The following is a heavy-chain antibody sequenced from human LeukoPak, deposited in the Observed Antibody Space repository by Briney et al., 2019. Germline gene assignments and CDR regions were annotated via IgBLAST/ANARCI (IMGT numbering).Heavy chain of an antibody. Sequence: GRSLRLSCAASGFTFSSDGMRWVRHAPGKGLEWVAVIWYDGSNKYYADSVKGRFTISRDNSKNTLYLQMNSLRAEATAVYYCARDFYLDYGDPNRFDPWGQGTLVTVSS. J-gene: IGHJ5*02. CDR1: GFTFSSDG. CDR3: ARDFYLDYGDPNRFDP. D-gene: IGHD4-17*01. CDR2: IWYDGSNK. V-gene: IGHV3-33*01.